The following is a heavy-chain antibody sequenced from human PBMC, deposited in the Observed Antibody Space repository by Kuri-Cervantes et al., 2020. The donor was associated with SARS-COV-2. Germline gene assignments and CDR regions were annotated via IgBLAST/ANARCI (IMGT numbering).Heavy chain of an antibody. Sequence: GESLKISCKASGGTFSSYAISWVRQAPGQGLEWMGWISARTGNTHYLQKFEGRFTMTTDTSTTTAYMELKSLTSDDTAVYYCMRDEDYWGQGTLVTVSS. CDR2: ISARTGNT. J-gene: IGHJ4*02. CDR3: MRDEDY. CDR1: GGTFSSYA. V-gene: IGHV1-18*01.